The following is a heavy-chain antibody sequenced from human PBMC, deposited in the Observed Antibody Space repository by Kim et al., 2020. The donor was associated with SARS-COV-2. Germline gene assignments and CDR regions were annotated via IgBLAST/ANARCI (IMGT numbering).Heavy chain of an antibody. D-gene: IGHD1-26*01. CDR3: ARGGGSYLFHDAFDI. CDR2: INPNSGGT. Sequence: ASVKVSCKASGYTFTGYYMHWVRQAPGQGLEWMGRINPNSGGTNYAQKFQGRVTMTRDTSISTAYMELSRLRSDDTAVYYCARGGGSYLFHDAFDIWGQGTMVTVSS. V-gene: IGHV1-2*06. CDR1: GYTFTGYY. J-gene: IGHJ3*02.